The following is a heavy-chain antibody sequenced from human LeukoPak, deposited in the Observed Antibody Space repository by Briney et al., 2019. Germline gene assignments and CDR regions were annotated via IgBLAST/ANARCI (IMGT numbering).Heavy chain of an antibody. CDR3: ARRVADWPFDY. Sequence: PSETLSLTCSVSSDSISGYYWSWLRQPPGKGLEWIGYIYYSGNTYYNPSLKSRVTISLDTSKNQFSLKMNSMTAADTAVYYCARRVADWPFDYWGQGTLVTVSS. D-gene: IGHD3-9*01. CDR2: IYYSGNT. V-gene: IGHV4-59*01. CDR1: SDSISGYY. J-gene: IGHJ4*02.